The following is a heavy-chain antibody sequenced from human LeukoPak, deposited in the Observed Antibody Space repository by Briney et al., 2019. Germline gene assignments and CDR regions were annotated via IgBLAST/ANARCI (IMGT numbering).Heavy chain of an antibody. Sequence: PSETLSLTGTVSGASNSDYYWSWIRQPPGKGLEWIGSIYYSGTTDYNRSLESRVTMSVDTSQTQLSLRLTSVNAADTAVYYCARLIYDTSHYYFLDSWGQGTLVTVSS. V-gene: IGHV4-59*01. CDR3: ARLIYDTSHYYFLDS. J-gene: IGHJ4*02. CDR1: GASNSDYY. CDR2: IYYSGTT. D-gene: IGHD3-22*01.